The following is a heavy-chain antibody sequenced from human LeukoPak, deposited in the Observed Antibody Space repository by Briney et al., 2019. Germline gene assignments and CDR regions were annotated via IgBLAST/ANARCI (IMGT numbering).Heavy chain of an antibody. J-gene: IGHJ4*02. Sequence: GGSLRLSCAASGFTFNTYTMNWVRQAPGKGLEWVSSTSASSSYLYYADSVKGRFAISRDNAKNSLYLQMNSLRAEDTAVYYCARVYTMIVVVDYWGQGTLVTVSS. D-gene: IGHD3-22*01. CDR1: GFTFNTYT. CDR2: TSASSSYL. CDR3: ARVYTMIVVVDY. V-gene: IGHV3-21*01.